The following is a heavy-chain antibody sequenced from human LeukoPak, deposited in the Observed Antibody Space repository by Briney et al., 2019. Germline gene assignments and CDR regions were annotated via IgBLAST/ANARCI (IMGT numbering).Heavy chain of an antibody. Sequence: SVKVSCKASGGTFSSYAISWVRQAPGQGLEWMGGIIPIFGTANYAQKLQGRVTMTTDTSTSTAYMELRSLRSDDTAVYYCARDLGDYADYWGQGTLVTVSS. V-gene: IGHV1-69*05. CDR3: ARDLGDYADY. CDR1: GGTFSSYA. CDR2: IIPIFGTA. D-gene: IGHD4-17*01. J-gene: IGHJ4*02.